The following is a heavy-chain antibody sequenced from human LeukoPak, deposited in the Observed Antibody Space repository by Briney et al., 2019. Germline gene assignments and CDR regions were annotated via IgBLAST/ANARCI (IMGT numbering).Heavy chain of an antibody. V-gene: IGHV4-34*01. CDR3: ARQAGGWFDP. J-gene: IGHJ5*02. CDR1: GVSFSTYY. Sequence: SETLSLTCDVSGVSFSTYYWSWIRQSPEKGLEWIGEVNHSGYTNYNPSLKGRVTISVDTSKNQFSLKLSSVTAADTAVYYCARQAGGWFDPWGQGTLVTVSS. D-gene: IGHD3-10*01. CDR2: VNHSGYT.